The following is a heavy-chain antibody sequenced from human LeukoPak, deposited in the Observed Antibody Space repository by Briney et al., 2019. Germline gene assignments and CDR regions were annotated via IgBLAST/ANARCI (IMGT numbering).Heavy chain of an antibody. CDR3: AREPTYSSSWYTTCDY. D-gene: IGHD6-13*01. CDR2: IFYDGDTK. Sequence: PGRSLRLSCAASGFTFSNYAMHWVRQAPGKGLEWVAVIFYDGDTKYYADSVKGRFTVSRDNSKNTLNLHMSSLGGDDTAVYYCAREPTYSSSWYTTCDYWGQGTLVTVSS. V-gene: IGHV3-30*14. J-gene: IGHJ4*02. CDR1: GFTFSNYA.